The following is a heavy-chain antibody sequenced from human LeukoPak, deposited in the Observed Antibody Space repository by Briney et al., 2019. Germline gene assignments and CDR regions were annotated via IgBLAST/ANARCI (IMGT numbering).Heavy chain of an antibody. J-gene: IGHJ4*02. V-gene: IGHV4-59*12. CDR1: GDSFSYFY. CDR3: ARKRGGGYSYGYGEIDY. CDR2: IYYSGST. D-gene: IGHD5-18*01. Sequence: SETLSLTCTVSGDSFSYFYWSWIRQPPGKGLEWIGYIYYSGSTNYNPSLKSRVTISVDTSKNQFSLKLSSVTAADTAVYYCARKRGGGYSYGYGEIDYWGQGTLVTVSS.